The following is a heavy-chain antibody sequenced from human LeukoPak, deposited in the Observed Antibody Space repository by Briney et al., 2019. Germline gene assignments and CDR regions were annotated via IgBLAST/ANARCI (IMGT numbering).Heavy chain of an antibody. CDR2: IRYDGSNK. D-gene: IGHD2-8*01. CDR3: AKDRSSWVLGMRGCDY. CDR1: GFSFSSYG. J-gene: IGHJ4*02. Sequence: GGSLRLSCAASGFSFSSYGMHWVRQAPGKGLEGVAFIRYDGSNKYYADSVKGRFTISRDNSKTTLYLQMNRLRAEDTAVYYFAKDRSSWVLGMRGCDYWGQGTLVTVSS. V-gene: IGHV3-30*02.